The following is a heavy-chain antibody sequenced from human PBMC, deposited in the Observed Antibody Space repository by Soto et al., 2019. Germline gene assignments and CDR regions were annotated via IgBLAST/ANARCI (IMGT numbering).Heavy chain of an antibody. V-gene: IGHV5-51*01. D-gene: IGHD6-19*01. J-gene: IGHJ4*02. Sequence: PGESLKISCKGSGYSFTSYWIGWVRQVPGKGLEWMGMIYPGDSDTRYNPSFQGQVTISADKSISTAYLQWSSLKASDAAMYYCARILSGWYFDYWGQGTPVTVS. CDR2: IYPGDSDT. CDR3: ARILSGWYFDY. CDR1: GYSFTSYW.